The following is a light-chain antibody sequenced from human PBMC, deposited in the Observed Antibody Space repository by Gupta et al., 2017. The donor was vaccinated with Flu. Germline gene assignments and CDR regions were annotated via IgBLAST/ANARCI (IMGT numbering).Light chain of an antibody. Sequence: DIVMTQSPLSLPVTPGEPASISCRSSQSLLHSNGYNYLDWYLQKPGQSPQLLIYLGSNRASGVPDRFSGSGSGTDFTLKSSRGEAEDVGVYYCMQSLQTRAFGGGTRVEIK. CDR1: QSLLHSNGYNY. V-gene: IGKV2-28*01. CDR3: MQSLQTRA. CDR2: LGS. J-gene: IGKJ4*01.